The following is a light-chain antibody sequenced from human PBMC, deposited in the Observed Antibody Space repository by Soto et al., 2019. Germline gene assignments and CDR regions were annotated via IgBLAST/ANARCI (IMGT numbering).Light chain of an antibody. CDR1: QSISSY. J-gene: IGKJ4*01. CDR3: QRYDDAPLT. CDR2: AAS. Sequence: DIQMTQSPSSLSASVGDRVTITCRASQSISSYLNWYQQKPGKAPKLLIYAASTLHSGVPSRFSGSGSGTDFTLTISSLQPEDVGTYYCQRYDDAPLTFGGGTKVDIK. V-gene: IGKV1-27*01.